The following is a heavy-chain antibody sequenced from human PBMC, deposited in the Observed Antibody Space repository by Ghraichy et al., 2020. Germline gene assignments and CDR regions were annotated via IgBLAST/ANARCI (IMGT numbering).Heavy chain of an antibody. CDR1: GYIFISHG. Sequence: ASVKVSCKASGYIFISHGISWVRQVPGRGLEWMGWINNYNGITKYPQKFQGRVTVTTDTSTSTVYMELRSLRSDDTAVYYCVRVPPMGASYYFDHWGQGTLVTVSS. CDR2: INNYNGIT. D-gene: IGHD1-26*01. J-gene: IGHJ4*02. V-gene: IGHV1-18*01. CDR3: VRVPPMGASYYFDH.